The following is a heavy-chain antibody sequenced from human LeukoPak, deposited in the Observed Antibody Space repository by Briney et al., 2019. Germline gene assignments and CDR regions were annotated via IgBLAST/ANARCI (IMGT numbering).Heavy chain of an antibody. Sequence: PSETLSLTCAVYGGPYNGYYWMWIPHPPGKAREGIGEINHSKRTNYSPSLKSRVTISVDTSKSQFSLKLSSVTAADTAVYYCARGRFMVQGVIIGVPVSRWFDPWGQGTLVTVSS. D-gene: IGHD3-10*01. CDR1: GGPYNGYY. V-gene: IGHV4-34*01. CDR3: ARGRFMVQGVIIGVPVSRWFDP. J-gene: IGHJ5*02. CDR2: INHSKRT.